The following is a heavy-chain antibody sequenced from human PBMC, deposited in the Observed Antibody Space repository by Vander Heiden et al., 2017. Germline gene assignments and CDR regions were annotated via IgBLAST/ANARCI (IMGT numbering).Heavy chain of an antibody. J-gene: IGHJ6*02. V-gene: IGHV1-69*06. D-gene: IGHD2-15*01. CDR2: IIPTLGTA. CDR1: GGTFSSYA. CDR3: ASGHCSGGSCYSDYYYGMDV. Sequence: QVQLVQSGAEVKKPGSSVKVSCKDSGGTFSSYAISCVRQAPGQGLDWWGGIIPTLGTANYAQKFQGGVTITADKSTSTAYMELSSLRSEDTAVYYCASGHCSGGSCYSDYYYGMDVWGQGTTVTVSS.